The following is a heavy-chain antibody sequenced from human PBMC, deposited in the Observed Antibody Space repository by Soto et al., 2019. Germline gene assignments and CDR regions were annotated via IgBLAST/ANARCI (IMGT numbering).Heavy chain of an antibody. J-gene: IGHJ5*02. CDR1: GGSFSDYY. Sequence: QVQLQQWGAGLLKPSETLSLTCAVYGGSFSDYYCSWIRQPPGKGLEWIGEIHHNGRVNYNPSLKSRVSISENTSTSQSALKLNAVTAAHTAVYYCARGRGYCAGGDCLNWLDPWGQGTLVTVSS. V-gene: IGHV4-34*01. CDR2: IHHNGRV. CDR3: ARGRGYCAGGDCLNWLDP. D-gene: IGHD2-8*02.